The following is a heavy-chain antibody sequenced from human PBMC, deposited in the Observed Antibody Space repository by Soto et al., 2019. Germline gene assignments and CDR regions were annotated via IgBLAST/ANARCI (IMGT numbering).Heavy chain of an antibody. Sequence: PSETLSLTCTVSGGSISSGGYYWSWIRQHPGKGLEWIGYIYYSGSTYYNPSLKSRVTISVDTSKNQFSLRLSSVTAADTAVYYCARLYYYDSSGPPPKVYFDYWGQGTLVTVSS. V-gene: IGHV4-31*03. CDR2: IYYSGST. CDR1: GGSISSGGYY. J-gene: IGHJ4*02. D-gene: IGHD3-22*01. CDR3: ARLYYYDSSGPPPKVYFDY.